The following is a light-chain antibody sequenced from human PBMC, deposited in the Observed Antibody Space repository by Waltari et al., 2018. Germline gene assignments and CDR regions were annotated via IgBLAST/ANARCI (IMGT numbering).Light chain of an antibody. CDR3: QQYGRSWNT. CDR2: GAS. CDR1: QSVSSSY. V-gene: IGKV3-20*01. Sequence: DIVLMQSPGPLSLSPGERATLSCRASQSVSSSYLAWYQQNPGQAPRLLIYGASSRATGIPDRFSGSGSGTDFTLTISRLEPEDFAVYYCQQYGRSWNTFGQGTKLEIK. J-gene: IGKJ2*01.